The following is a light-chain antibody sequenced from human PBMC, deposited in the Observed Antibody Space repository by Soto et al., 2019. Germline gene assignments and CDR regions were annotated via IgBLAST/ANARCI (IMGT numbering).Light chain of an antibody. V-gene: IGLV2-14*01. J-gene: IGLJ1*01. Sequence: QSALTQPASVSGSPGQSITISCTGTSSDVGGYNYVSWYQQHPGKAPKLMIYDVSNRPSGVSNRFSGSKSGNTASLTISGLQAEDEADYYCSAYKSSRSFEVFGTGTKV. CDR3: SAYKSSRSFEV. CDR1: SSDVGGYNY. CDR2: DVS.